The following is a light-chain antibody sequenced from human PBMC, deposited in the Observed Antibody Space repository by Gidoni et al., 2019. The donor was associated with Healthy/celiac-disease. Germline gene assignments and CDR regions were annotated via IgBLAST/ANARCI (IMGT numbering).Light chain of an antibody. CDR3: QQYNSYSLT. V-gene: IGKV1-5*03. Sequence: IQMAESPSTLSACVGDRVTITCRASQSISSWLAWYQQKPGKAPKLLIYKASSLESGVPSRFSGSGSGTEFTLTISSLQPDDFATYYCQQYNSYSLTFGGGTKVEIK. CDR1: QSISSW. J-gene: IGKJ4*01. CDR2: KAS.